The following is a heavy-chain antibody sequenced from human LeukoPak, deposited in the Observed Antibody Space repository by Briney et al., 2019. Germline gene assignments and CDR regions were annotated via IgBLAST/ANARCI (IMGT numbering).Heavy chain of an antibody. CDR3: ARDRGGTLIDY. V-gene: IGHV3-53*01. Sequence: PGGSLRLSCAASGFTDSSNYMSWVRQAPGKGLEWVSVIYSGGSTYYADSVKGRFTISRDNSKNTLYLQMNSLRAEDTAVYYCARDRGGTLIDYWGQGTLVTVSS. CDR1: GFTDSSNY. D-gene: IGHD3-10*01. J-gene: IGHJ4*02. CDR2: IYSGGST.